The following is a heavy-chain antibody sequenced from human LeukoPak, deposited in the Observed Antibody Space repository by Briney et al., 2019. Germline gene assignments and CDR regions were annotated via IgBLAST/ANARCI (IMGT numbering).Heavy chain of an antibody. Sequence: ASVKASCKASGYTFTSYGISWVRQAPGQGLEWMGWISAYNGNTNYAQKLQGRVTMTTDTSTSTAYMELRSLRSDDTAVYYCARDRYSSSWGGFDYWGQGTLVTVSS. CDR3: ARDRYSSSWGGFDY. J-gene: IGHJ4*02. V-gene: IGHV1-18*01. CDR1: GYTFTSYG. D-gene: IGHD6-13*01. CDR2: ISAYNGNT.